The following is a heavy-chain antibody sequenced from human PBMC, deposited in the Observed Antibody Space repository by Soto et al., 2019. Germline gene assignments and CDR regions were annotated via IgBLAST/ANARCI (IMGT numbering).Heavy chain of an antibody. CDR2: ISAYNGNT. CDR1: GYTFPSYG. J-gene: IGHJ3*02. D-gene: IGHD2-2*01. V-gene: IGHV1-18*04. Sequence: ASEKVSCKASGYTFPSYGISCVRLAPGQVLEWMGWISAYNGNTNYAQKLQGRVTMTTDTSTSTAYMELRSLRSDDTAVYYCAREDLGYCSSTSCYGYAFDIWGQGTMVTVS. CDR3: AREDLGYCSSTSCYGYAFDI.